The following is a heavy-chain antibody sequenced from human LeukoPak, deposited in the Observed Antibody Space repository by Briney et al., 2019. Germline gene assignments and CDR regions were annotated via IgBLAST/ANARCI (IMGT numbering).Heavy chain of an antibody. J-gene: IGHJ4*02. CDR1: GGSISSGDYP. CDR2: IFHTGHT. D-gene: IGHD3-10*01. V-gene: IGHV4-30-2*01. Sequence: SQTLSLTCAVFGGSISSGDYPWRWIRQPPGKGLEWIGYIFHTGHTSYNPSLKSRVTISVDMSKNQLSLKLSSVTAADTAVYYCARGFYGSGSQFDYWGQGTLVTVSS. CDR3: ARGFYGSGSQFDY.